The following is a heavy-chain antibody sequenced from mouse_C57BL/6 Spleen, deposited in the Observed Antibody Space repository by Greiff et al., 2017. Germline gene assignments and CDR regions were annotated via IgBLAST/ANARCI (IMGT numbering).Heavy chain of an antibody. J-gene: IGHJ4*01. CDR1: GFSLTSYG. CDR3: ASLVPFYYGYDEDAMDY. V-gene: IGHV2-2*01. D-gene: IGHD2-2*01. CDR2: IWSGGST. Sequence: QVQLKQSGPGLVQPSQSLSITCTVSGFSLTSYGVHWVRQSPGKGLEWLGVIWSGGSTDYKAAFISRLSISKDNSKSQVFFKMNSLQADDTAIYYCASLVPFYYGYDEDAMDYWGQGTSVTVSS.